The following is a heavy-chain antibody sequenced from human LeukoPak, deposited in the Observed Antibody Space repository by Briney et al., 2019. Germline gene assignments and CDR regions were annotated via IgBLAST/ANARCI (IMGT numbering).Heavy chain of an antibody. D-gene: IGHD4-11*01. Sequence: GGSLRLSCAASGFTFNSYAMNWVRQAPGKGLEWVSAISGNTITTFYADSVKGRFSISRDNSRNTLYLQMNSLRAEDTAVYYCVKTDYSTGPYDHWGQGTLVTVSS. CDR3: VKTDYSTGPYDH. J-gene: IGHJ4*02. CDR1: GFTFNSYA. CDR2: ISGNTITT. V-gene: IGHV3-23*01.